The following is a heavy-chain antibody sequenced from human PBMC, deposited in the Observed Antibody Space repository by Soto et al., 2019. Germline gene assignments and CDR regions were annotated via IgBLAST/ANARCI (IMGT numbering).Heavy chain of an antibody. CDR1: GYRFSTYW. CDR2: IYPGDSDT. D-gene: IGHD1-26*01. Sequence: PGESLKLSCKASGYRFSTYWIGWVRQRPGKGPEWMAIIYPGDSDTRENPSFQGQVTISADKSSNTVHLQWRSLKASDTAIYYCARIGGIVDTGTWIQWGQGTTVTVSS. V-gene: IGHV5-51*01. CDR3: ARIGGIVDTGTWIQ. J-gene: IGHJ4*02.